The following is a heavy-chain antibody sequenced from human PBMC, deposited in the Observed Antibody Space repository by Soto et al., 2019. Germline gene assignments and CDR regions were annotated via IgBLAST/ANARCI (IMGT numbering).Heavy chain of an antibody. CDR3: AREGSGYEQLDY. CDR1: GFILGKYW. J-gene: IGHJ4*02. Sequence: HPGGSLRLSCAVSGFILGKYWMSWVRQVPGEGLEWVANIKEDGSEKYYVDSVKGRFTISRDNAKNSVYLQMNSLRVEDTAVYFCAREGSGYEQLDYWGQGTPVTVSS. V-gene: IGHV3-7*03. CDR2: IKEDGSEK. D-gene: IGHD5-12*01.